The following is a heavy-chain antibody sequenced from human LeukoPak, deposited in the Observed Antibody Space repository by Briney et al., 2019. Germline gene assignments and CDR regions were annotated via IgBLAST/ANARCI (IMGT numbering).Heavy chain of an antibody. CDR1: GFTVSSNY. J-gene: IGHJ4*02. Sequence: PEGSLRLSCAASGFTVSSNYMSWVRQAPGKGLEWVSVIYSGGSTYYADSVKGRFTISRDSSKNTLYLQMNSLRAEDTAVYYCARRLYSSSWSSFDYWGQGTLVTVSS. D-gene: IGHD6-13*01. V-gene: IGHV3-53*01. CDR3: ARRLYSSSWSSFDY. CDR2: IYSGGST.